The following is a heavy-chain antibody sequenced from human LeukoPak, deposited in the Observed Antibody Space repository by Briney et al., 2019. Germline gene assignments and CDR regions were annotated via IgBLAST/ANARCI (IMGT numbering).Heavy chain of an antibody. CDR1: GFTFDDYG. CDR3: ARGILGFITVAGPYYFDD. V-gene: IGHV3-20*04. Sequence: GGSLRLSCTASGFTFDDYGMTWVRQAPGKGLEWVSGINWNGGNTAYADSVRGRFTISRDNAKNSLYLQMNSLRAEDTALYYCARGILGFITVAGPYYFDDWGQGNLVTVSS. D-gene: IGHD6-19*01. J-gene: IGHJ4*02. CDR2: INWNGGNT.